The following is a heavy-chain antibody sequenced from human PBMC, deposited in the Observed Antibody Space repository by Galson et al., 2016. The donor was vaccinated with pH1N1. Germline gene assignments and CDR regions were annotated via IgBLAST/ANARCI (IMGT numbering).Heavy chain of an antibody. V-gene: IGHV3-23*01. CDR1: GFTFDTFG. D-gene: IGHD5-18*01. CDR3: AKDSLANRAQLWGISFD. J-gene: IGHJ4*02. Sequence: SLRLSCAASGFTFDTFGMSWVRQAPGKGLEWVSAISGSGLSTYYADSVKGRFTISRDNSRNTLSLQMNSLRAEDTAVYYCAKDSLANRAQLWGISFDWGRGNMVTVSS. CDR2: ISGSGLST.